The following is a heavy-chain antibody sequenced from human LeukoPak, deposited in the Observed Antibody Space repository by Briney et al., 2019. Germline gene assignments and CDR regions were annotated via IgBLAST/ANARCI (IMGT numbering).Heavy chain of an antibody. CDR3: ARGTIAAAGYYYFDY. V-gene: IGHV3-7*04. J-gene: IGHJ4*02. CDR2: IKQDGSEK. CDR1: GFTFSSYW. D-gene: IGHD6-13*01. Sequence: GGSLRLSCAASGFTFSSYWMIWVRQAPGKGLEWVANIKQDGSEKYYVDSVKGRFTISRDNAKNSLYLQMNSLRAEDTAVYYCARGTIAAAGYYYFDYWGQGTQVTVSS.